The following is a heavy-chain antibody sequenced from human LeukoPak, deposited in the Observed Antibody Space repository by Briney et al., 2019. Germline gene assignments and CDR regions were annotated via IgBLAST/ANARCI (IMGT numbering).Heavy chain of an antibody. CDR1: GLIFSRDG. CDR3: ATHHSTKGFDY. CDR2: ISDDGNIK. V-gene: IGHV3-30*03. D-gene: IGHD2-15*01. J-gene: IGHJ4*02. Sequence: PGGSLRLSCAASGLIFSRDGMHWVRQAPGKGLEWVAVISDDGNIKYYADSVKGRFTISRDNSKNTLFLQMNSLRAEDTAVYYCATHHSTKGFDYWGQGTLVTVSS.